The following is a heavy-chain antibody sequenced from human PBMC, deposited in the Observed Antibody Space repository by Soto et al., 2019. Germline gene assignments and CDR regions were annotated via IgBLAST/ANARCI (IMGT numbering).Heavy chain of an antibody. J-gene: IGHJ4*02. CDR1: GFTFSNYA. CDR3: SHNCSVDCHSVFFY. V-gene: IGHV3-23*01. D-gene: IGHD2-15*01. CDR2: ISGGGGSA. Sequence: EVQLLESGGGLVQPGGSLRLSCAASGFTFSNYAMSWVRQAPGKGLEWVSGISGGGGSAYYADSVKGLFTISRDNSKNTMYLQVNSLTAVDTAVYYCSHNCSVDCHSVFFYWGQGTRVIVSS.